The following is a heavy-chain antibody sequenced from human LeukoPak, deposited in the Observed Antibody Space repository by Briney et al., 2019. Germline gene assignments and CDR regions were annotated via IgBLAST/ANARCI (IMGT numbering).Heavy chain of an antibody. V-gene: IGHV3-11*04. Sequence: GGSLRLSCAASGFTFSDYYMTWLRQAPGKGLEWITYISDTSSTIYYADSLKGRFTISRDNAKNSLYLQMNSLRTEDTAVYYCARASIGSSSIYYFDYWGQGTLVTVSS. D-gene: IGHD6-6*01. CDR3: ARASIGSSSIYYFDY. J-gene: IGHJ4*02. CDR2: ISDTSSTI. CDR1: GFTFSDYY.